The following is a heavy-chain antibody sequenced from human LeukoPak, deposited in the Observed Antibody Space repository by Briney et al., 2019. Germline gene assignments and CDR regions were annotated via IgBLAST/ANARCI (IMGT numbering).Heavy chain of an antibody. CDR3: AKTSGYYAYYSGMDV. J-gene: IGHJ6*04. Sequence: GGSLRLSCAASGFTFSTYAMSWVRQAPGKGLEWVSTISDGGGGTYYADFVKGRLTISRDNSQNTVYLQMNSLRVEDTAVYYCAKTSGYYAYYSGMDVWGRGTTVTVSS. CDR2: ISDGGGGT. D-gene: IGHD5-12*01. V-gene: IGHV3-23*01. CDR1: GFTFSTYA.